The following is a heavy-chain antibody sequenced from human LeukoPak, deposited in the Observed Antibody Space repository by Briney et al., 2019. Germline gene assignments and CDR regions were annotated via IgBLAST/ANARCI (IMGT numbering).Heavy chain of an antibody. D-gene: IGHD6-19*01. Sequence: SETLSLTCTVSGGSISSYYWSWIRQPAGKGLEWIGRIYTSGSTNYNPSLKSRVTISVDTSKNQFSLKLSSVTAADTAVYYCARVMRLVHTSDIWGQGTMVTVSS. CDR3: ARVMRLVHTSDI. CDR2: IYTSGST. J-gene: IGHJ3*02. V-gene: IGHV4-4*07. CDR1: GGSISSYY.